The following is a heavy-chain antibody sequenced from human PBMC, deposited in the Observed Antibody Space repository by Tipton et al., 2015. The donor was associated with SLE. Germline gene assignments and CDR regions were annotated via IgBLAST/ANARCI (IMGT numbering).Heavy chain of an antibody. J-gene: IGHJ2*01. D-gene: IGHD1-20*01. CDR1: GYTFTNYD. Sequence: QSGAEVKKPGASVKVSCKASGYTFTNYDINWVRQASGQGLEWLGWMNPNSDNTGYDQKFQGRLTMTRDTSIDTAYMELSRLTSEDTAVYYCTRMFKWNYGYFDLWGRGTLVTVSS. CDR3: TRMFKWNYGYFDL. V-gene: IGHV1-8*01. CDR2: MNPNSDNT.